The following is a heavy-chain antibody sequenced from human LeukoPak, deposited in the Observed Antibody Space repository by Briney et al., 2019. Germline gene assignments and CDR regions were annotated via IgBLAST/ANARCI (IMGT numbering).Heavy chain of an antibody. CDR1: RFTFSNAW. CDR3: TTDRDYGDYPEYYIDS. D-gene: IGHD4-17*01. V-gene: IGHV3-15*01. CDR2: IKSKTDGGTT. J-gene: IGHJ4*02. Sequence: PGGSLRLSCAASRFTFSNAWMSWVRQAPGKGLEWVGHIKSKTDGGTTDYAAPVKGRFTISRDDSKNTLYLQMNSLRTEDTAVYYCTTDRDYGDYPEYYIDSWGQGTLLIVSS.